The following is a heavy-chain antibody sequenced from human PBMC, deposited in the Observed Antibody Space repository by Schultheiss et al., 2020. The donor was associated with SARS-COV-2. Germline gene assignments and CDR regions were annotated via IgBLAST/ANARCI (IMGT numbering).Heavy chain of an antibody. D-gene: IGHD6-19*01. CDR2: IYSGGST. J-gene: IGHJ4*02. V-gene: IGHV3-NL1*01. Sequence: GESLKISCAASGFTFSSYAMHWVRQAPGKGLEWVSVIYSGGSTYYADSVKGRFTISRDNSKNTLYLEMNSLRAEDTAVYYCAKDIAVAGIRSDYFDYWGQGTLVTVSS. CDR1: GFTFSSYA. CDR3: AKDIAVAGIRSDYFDY.